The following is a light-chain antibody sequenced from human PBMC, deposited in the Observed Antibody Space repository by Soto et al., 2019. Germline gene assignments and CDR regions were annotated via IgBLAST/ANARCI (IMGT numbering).Light chain of an antibody. CDR3: AAWDGSLNGYV. CDR2: SNN. Sequence: QCALTQPPSTSGTPGQRVTISCSESSSNIGSKTVNWYQHLPATAPKLLIYSNNQRPSGVPDRFSVSKSCTSASLAVSGLQSEDEADYYCAAWDGSLNGYVFGTGSKVT. V-gene: IGLV1-44*01. J-gene: IGLJ1*01. CDR1: SSNIGSKT.